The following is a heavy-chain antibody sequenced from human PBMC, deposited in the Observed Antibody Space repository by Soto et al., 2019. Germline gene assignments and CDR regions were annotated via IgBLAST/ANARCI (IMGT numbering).Heavy chain of an antibody. CDR1: GFTFNNAW. CDR3: TTGGGWYGIDY. D-gene: IGHD6-19*01. J-gene: IGHJ4*02. V-gene: IGHV3-15*07. Sequence: GGSLRLSCAASGFTFNNAWMNWVRQAPGKGLEWVGRIKSKTDGGTTDYAAPVIGRFTISRDDSKNTLYLQMNSLKTEDTGVYYCTTGGGWYGIDYWGQGTLVTVLL. CDR2: IKSKTDGGTT.